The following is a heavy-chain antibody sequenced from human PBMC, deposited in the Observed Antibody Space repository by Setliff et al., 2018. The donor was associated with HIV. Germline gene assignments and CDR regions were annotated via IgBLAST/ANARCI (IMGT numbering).Heavy chain of an antibody. CDR2: ISAYNGDT. D-gene: IGHD3-3*02. V-gene: IGHV1-18*01. CDR1: GYTFTNYG. Sequence: ASVKVSCKASGYTFTNYGISWVRQAPGQGLEWMGWISAYNGDTKYAPKVQGRVTLTTDTSSSTIYMELRSLRSDDTAVYYCARDAWVEFLEWTFYGMDVWGQGTTVTVPS. CDR3: ARDAWVEFLEWTFYGMDV. J-gene: IGHJ6*02.